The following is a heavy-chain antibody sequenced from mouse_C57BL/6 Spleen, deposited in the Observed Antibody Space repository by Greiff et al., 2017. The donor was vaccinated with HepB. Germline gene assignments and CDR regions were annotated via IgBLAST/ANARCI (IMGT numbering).Heavy chain of an antibody. D-gene: IGHD1-1*01. Sequence: QVQLQQSGPELVKPGASVKISCKASGYAFSSSWMNWVKQRPGKGLEWIGRIYPGDGDTNYNGKFKGKATLTADKSSSTAYMQLSSLTSEDSAVYFCARRTVVATDYAMDYWGQGTSVTVSS. CDR3: ARRTVVATDYAMDY. CDR1: GYAFSSSW. J-gene: IGHJ4*01. V-gene: IGHV1-82*01. CDR2: IYPGDGDT.